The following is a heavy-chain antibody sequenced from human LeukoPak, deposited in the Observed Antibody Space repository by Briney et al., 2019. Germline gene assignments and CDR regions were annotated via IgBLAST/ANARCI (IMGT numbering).Heavy chain of an antibody. CDR2: IYTAGGT. CDR3: ARLWFGESQNDY. V-gene: IGHV3-66*01. CDR1: GFTVSSNH. J-gene: IGHJ4*02. D-gene: IGHD3-10*01. Sequence: GGSLRLSCAASGFTVSSNHMSWVRQAPGKGLKCISIIYTAGGTYYADSVKGRFTISRDNSKNTLYLQMNSLRAEDTAVYYCARLWFGESQNDYWGQGTLVTVSS.